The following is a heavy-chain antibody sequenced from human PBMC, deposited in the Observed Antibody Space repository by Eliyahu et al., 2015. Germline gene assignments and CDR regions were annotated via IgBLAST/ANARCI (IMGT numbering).Heavy chain of an antibody. J-gene: IGHJ4*02. V-gene: IGHV3-23*01. CDR1: XXPFSSYA. Sequence: VHLLESGGGLVQXGGSLRXSXAXSXXPFSSYAMLWVRQAXGKGXEWVSAASGSGDSTYYADSVKGRFTISRDNSKNTLFLQMNSLRAEDTAVYYCAKSEGYTYAYHFDSWGQGTLVTVSS. CDR2: ASGSGDST. CDR3: AKSEGYTYAYHFDS. D-gene: IGHD5-18*01.